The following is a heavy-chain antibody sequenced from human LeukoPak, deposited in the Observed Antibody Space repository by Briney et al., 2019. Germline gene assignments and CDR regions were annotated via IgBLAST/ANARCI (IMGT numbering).Heavy chain of an antibody. V-gene: IGHV4-39*07. CDR1: GVSISSSNSY. Sequence: SETLSLTCTVSGVSISSSNSYWGWIRQPPGKGLEWIGSIYYSGSTYYNPSLKSRVTISVDTSKNQFSLKLSSVTAADTAVYYCARGFTLFDPWGQGTLVTVSS. J-gene: IGHJ5*02. D-gene: IGHD2/OR15-2a*01. CDR2: IYYSGST. CDR3: ARGFTLFDP.